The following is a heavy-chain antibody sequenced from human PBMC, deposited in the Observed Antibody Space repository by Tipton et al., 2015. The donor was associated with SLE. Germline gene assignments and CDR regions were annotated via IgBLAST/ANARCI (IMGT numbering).Heavy chain of an antibody. D-gene: IGHD3-22*01. CDR1: GGSISSGGYY. V-gene: IGHV4-31*03. CDR3: AREGDYYDSSGDYYYYGMDV. J-gene: IGHJ6*02. Sequence: TLSLTCTVSGGSISSGGYYWSWIRQHPGKGLEWIGYIYYSGSTYYNPSLKSRVTISVDTSKNQFSLKLSPVTAADTAVYYCAREGDYYDSSGDYYYYGMDVWGQGTTVTVSS. CDR2: IYYSGST.